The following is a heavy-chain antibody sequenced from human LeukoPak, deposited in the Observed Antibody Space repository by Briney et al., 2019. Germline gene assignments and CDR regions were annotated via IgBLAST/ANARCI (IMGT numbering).Heavy chain of an antibody. Sequence: ASVKVSCKASGYTFTGYYMHWVRQAPGQGLEWMGWINPNSGGTNYAQKFQGRVTMTRDTSISTAYMELSRLRSDDTAVYYCARVPGYCSSTRCRGFDPWGQGTLVTVSS. V-gene: IGHV1-2*02. J-gene: IGHJ5*02. CDR1: GYTFTGYY. D-gene: IGHD2-2*01. CDR2: INPNSGGT. CDR3: ARVPGYCSSTRCRGFDP.